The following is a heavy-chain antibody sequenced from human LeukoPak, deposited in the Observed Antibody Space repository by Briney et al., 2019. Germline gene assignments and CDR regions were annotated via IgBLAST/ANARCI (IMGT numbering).Heavy chain of an antibody. D-gene: IGHD1-14*01. CDR1: GFTFSSSA. V-gene: IGHV3-23*01. J-gene: IGHJ4*02. CDR3: AKDQRWEPHHYLDS. Sequence: GGSLRLSCAASGFTFSSSAMSWVRQVPGKGLEWVSGISASGGSTSYADSVRGRFTISRDNSKNTLYVQMNSLSDEDTAVYYCAKDQRWEPHHYLDSWGQGTLVTVSS. CDR2: ISASGGST.